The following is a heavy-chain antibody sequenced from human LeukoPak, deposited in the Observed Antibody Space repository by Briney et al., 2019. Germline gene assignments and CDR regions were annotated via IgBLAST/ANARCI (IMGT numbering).Heavy chain of an antibody. J-gene: IGHJ4*02. CDR3: AKDGSIAAGYFDY. CDR2: VSYDGNNK. D-gene: IGHD6-13*01. V-gene: IGHV3-30*01. Sequence: PGGSLRLSCAASGFTFSSYAMHWVRQAPGKGLEWVAVVSYDGNNKYYADSVKGRFTISRDNSKNTLYLQMNSLRAEDTAVYYCAKDGSIAAGYFDYWGQGTLVTVSS. CDR1: GFTFSSYA.